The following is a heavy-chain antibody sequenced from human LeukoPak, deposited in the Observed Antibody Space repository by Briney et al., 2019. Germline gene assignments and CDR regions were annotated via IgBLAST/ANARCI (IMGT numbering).Heavy chain of an antibody. J-gene: IGHJ4*02. CDR1: GFTFSSYA. D-gene: IGHD1-26*01. CDR2: ISGSGGST. CDR3: AKENGSYYGGADY. Sequence: GGSLRLSCAASGFTFSSYAMSWVRQAPGKGLEWVSTISGSGGSTYYADSVKGRFTISRDNSKNTLYLQMNSLRADDTAVYYCAKENGSYYGGADYWGQGTLVTVSS. V-gene: IGHV3-23*01.